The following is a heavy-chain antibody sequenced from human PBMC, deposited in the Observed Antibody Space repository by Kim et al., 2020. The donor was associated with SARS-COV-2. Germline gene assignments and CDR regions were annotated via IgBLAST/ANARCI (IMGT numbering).Heavy chain of an antibody. CDR1: GGSISSYY. CDR2: IYYSGST. Sequence: SETLSLTCTVSGGSISSYYWSWIRQPPGKGLEWIGYIYYSGSTNYNPSLKSRVTISVDTSKNQFSLKLSSVTAADTAVYYCATIPRYGGWGAFDYWGQGTLLTVSS. D-gene: IGHD4-17*01. J-gene: IGHJ4*02. CDR3: ATIPRYGGWGAFDY. V-gene: IGHV4-59*01.